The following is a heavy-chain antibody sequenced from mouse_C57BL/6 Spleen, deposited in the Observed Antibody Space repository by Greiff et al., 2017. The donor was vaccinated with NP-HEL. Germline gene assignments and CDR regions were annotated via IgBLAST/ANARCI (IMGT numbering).Heavy chain of an antibody. D-gene: IGHD1-1*01. CDR2: ISDGGSYT. J-gene: IGHJ1*03. CDR1: GFTFSSYA. Sequence: DVMLVESGGGLVKPGGSLKLSCAASGFTFSSYAMSWVRQTPEKRLEWVATISDGGSYTYYPDNVKGRFTISRDNAKNNLYLQMSHLKSEDTAMYYCARRGTYYGSSYGYFDVWGTGTTVTVSS. V-gene: IGHV5-4*03. CDR3: ARRGTYYGSSYGYFDV.